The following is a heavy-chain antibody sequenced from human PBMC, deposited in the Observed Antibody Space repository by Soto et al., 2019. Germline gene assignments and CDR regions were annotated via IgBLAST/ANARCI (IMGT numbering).Heavy chain of an antibody. CDR3: ATCSGSGCYPPCGFQYFDS. CDR2: SYHSGSA. J-gene: IGHJ4*02. Sequence: SEPLSLTCAVPGSSIRSGFYSGWVRQPPGKGLEWIGSSYHSGSASYKPSLKSRVTISIDTSKNHFSLHLSSVTAADSAVYYRATCSGSGCYPPCGFQYFDSWGLGTLVTGSS. V-gene: IGHV4-38-2*01. D-gene: IGHD1-26*01. CDR1: GSSIRSGFY.